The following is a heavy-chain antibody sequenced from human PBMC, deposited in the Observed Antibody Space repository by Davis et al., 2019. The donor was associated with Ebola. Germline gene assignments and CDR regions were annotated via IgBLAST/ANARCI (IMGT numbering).Heavy chain of an antibody. CDR2: ISYDGSNK. CDR3: ARGRVGGWEVYYYYYGMDV. CDR1: GFTFSSYA. D-gene: IGHD6-19*01. Sequence: GGSLRLSCAASGFTFSSYAMHWVRQAPGKGLEWVAVISYDGSNKYYADSVKGRFTISRDNSKNTLYLQMNSLRAEDTAVYYCARGRVGGWEVYYYYYGMDVWGQGTTVTVSS. J-gene: IGHJ6*02. V-gene: IGHV3-30-3*01.